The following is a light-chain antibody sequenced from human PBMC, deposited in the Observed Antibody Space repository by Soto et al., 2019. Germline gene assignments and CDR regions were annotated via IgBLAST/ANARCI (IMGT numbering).Light chain of an antibody. CDR3: QQYNNWLT. CDR2: GAS. J-gene: IGKJ4*01. Sequence: VMPPSPSTLSVTHGRTATRSSRASQSVSSNLAWYQQKPGQAPRLLIYGASTRATGIPARFSGSGSGTEFTLTISGLQSEDFAVYYCQQYNNWLTFGGGTKVDIK. V-gene: IGKV3-15*01. CDR1: QSVSSN.